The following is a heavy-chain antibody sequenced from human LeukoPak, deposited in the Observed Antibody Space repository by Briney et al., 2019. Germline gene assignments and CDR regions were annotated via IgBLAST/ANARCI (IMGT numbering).Heavy chain of an antibody. J-gene: IGHJ4*02. V-gene: IGHV3-23*01. CDR1: GFTFSSYA. CDR2: ISGSGGST. D-gene: IGHD3-10*01. Sequence: GGALRLSCAASGFTFSSYAMSWVRQAPGKGLEWVSAISGSGGSTYYADSVKGRFTISRDNSKNTQYLQMNSLRAEDTAVYYCAKDVRLVRGVNYGSIIDYFDYWGQGTLVTVSS. CDR3: AKDVRLVRGVNYGSIIDYFDY.